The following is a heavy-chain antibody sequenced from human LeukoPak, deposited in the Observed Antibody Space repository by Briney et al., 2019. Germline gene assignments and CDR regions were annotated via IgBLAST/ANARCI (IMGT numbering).Heavy chain of an antibody. CDR1: GFIVSSNY. D-gene: IGHD1-26*01. V-gene: IGHV3-53*01. Sequence: GGSLRLSCAASGFIVSSNYMSWVRQAPGKGLEWVSVIYSGGSTYYADSVKGRFTISRDNSKNTLYLQMNSLRAEDTAVYYCAREHSGSYFDYWGQGTLVTVSS. CDR2: IYSGGST. CDR3: AREHSGSYFDY. J-gene: IGHJ4*02.